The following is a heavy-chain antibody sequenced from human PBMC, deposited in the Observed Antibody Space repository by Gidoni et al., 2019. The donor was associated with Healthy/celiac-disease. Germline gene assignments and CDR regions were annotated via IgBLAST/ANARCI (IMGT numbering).Heavy chain of an antibody. CDR3: AKDSSSWYSYFDY. Sequence: EVQLLESGGGLVQPGGSLRLSCAASGLPLSSYAMSWGGQAPGKGLEWVSAISGSGGSTYYADSVKGRFTISRDNSKNTLYLQMNSLRAEDTAVYYCAKDSSSWYSYFDYWGQGTLVTVSS. CDR1: GLPLSSYA. D-gene: IGHD6-13*01. J-gene: IGHJ4*02. V-gene: IGHV3-23*01. CDR2: ISGSGGST.